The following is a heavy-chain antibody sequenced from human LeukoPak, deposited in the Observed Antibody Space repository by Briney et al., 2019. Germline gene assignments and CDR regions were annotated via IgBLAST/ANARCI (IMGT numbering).Heavy chain of an antibody. D-gene: IGHD3-9*01. CDR1: GFTFDDYG. Sequence: RTGGSLRLSCAASGFTFDDYGLSWVRHSPGKGLEWVSGINWNGGSTAYADSVKGRFTISRDNAKNSLYLHMNSLRAEDTALYYCAKDKDRYDILTGYGMDVWGQGTTVTVSS. V-gene: IGHV3-20*04. CDR2: INWNGGST. CDR3: AKDKDRYDILTGYGMDV. J-gene: IGHJ6*02.